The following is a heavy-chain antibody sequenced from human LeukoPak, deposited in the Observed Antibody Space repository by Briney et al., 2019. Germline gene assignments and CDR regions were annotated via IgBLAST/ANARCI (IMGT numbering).Heavy chain of an antibody. CDR1: GFTFSSYW. D-gene: IGHD3-10*01. Sequence: PGGSLRLSCAASGFTFSSYWMNWVRKAPGKGLEWVANMKQDGSEKYYVDSVRGRFTISRDNAKNSLYLQMNSLRAEDTAVYYCVPGDMVRGVLDYGMNVWGKGTTVTVSS. CDR2: MKQDGSEK. V-gene: IGHV3-7*03. CDR3: VPGDMVRGVLDYGMNV. J-gene: IGHJ6*04.